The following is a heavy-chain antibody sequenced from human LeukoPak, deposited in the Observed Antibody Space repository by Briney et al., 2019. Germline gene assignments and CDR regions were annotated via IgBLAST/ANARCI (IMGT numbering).Heavy chain of an antibody. CDR2: INPNSGGT. D-gene: IGHD6-19*01. Sequence: GSVKVSCKASGYTFTGYYMHWVRQAPGQGLEWMGRINPNSGGTNYAQKFQGRVTMTRDTSISTAYMELSRLRSDDTAVYYCARGIAVAGTRSNWFDHWGQGTLVTVSS. V-gene: IGHV1-2*06. CDR3: ARGIAVAGTRSNWFDH. J-gene: IGHJ5*02. CDR1: GYTFTGYY.